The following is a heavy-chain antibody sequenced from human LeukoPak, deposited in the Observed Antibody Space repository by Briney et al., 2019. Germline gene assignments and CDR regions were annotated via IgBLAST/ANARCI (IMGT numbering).Heavy chain of an antibody. D-gene: IGHD2-2*01. CDR3: AKGNRYCSSTSCYQTSFDY. CDR1: GFTFSSYG. V-gene: IGHV3-23*01. Sequence: SGGSLRLSCAASGFTFSSYGMSWVRQAPGKGLEWVSTISGNGGSTYYADSVKGRFTISRDNSKSTLYLQMNSLRAEDTAIYYCAKGNRYCSSTSCYQTSFDYWGRGTLVAVSS. J-gene: IGHJ4*02. CDR2: ISGNGGST.